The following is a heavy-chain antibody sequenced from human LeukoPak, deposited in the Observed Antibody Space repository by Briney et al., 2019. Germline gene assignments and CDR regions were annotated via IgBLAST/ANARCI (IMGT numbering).Heavy chain of an antibody. CDR2: INPNSGGT. V-gene: IGHV1-2*02. CDR3: ARDAIVRDYSNSDY. Sequence: ASVKVSCKASGYTFTGYYIHWVRQAPGQGLEWMGWINPNSGGTNYAQKLQGRVTMTRDTPISTAYMELIRLTSDDTAVYYCARDAIVRDYSNSDYWGQGTLVTVSS. D-gene: IGHD4-11*01. J-gene: IGHJ4*02. CDR1: GYTFTGYY.